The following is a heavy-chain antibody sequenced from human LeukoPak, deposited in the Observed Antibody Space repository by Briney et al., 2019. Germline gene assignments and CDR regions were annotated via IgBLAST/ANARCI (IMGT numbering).Heavy chain of an antibody. V-gene: IGHV4-39*01. J-gene: IGHJ3*02. CDR2: IYYSGST. Sequence: SETLSLTCTVSDGSVSSSLYYWGWIRQPPGKGLEWIGIIYYSGSTYYNPSLKSRVTISVETSKNQVSLRLSSVTAADTAVYYCARQGAGGRAFDIWGQGTMVTVSS. CDR3: ARQGAGGRAFDI. D-gene: IGHD6-19*01. CDR1: DGSVSSSLYY.